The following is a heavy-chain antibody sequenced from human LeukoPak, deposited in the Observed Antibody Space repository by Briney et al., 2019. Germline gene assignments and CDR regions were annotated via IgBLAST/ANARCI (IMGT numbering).Heavy chain of an antibody. J-gene: IGHJ3*02. CDR1: GGSISSRSHF. CDR2: IYYRGST. V-gene: IGHV4-39*01. CDR3: ARRDSGGYHGAFDI. D-gene: IGHD3-22*01. Sequence: SSETLSLTCTVSGGSISSRSHFWGWIRQPPGKGLEWIATIYYRGSTYENPSLASRVTLSVDTSNNQFFLKLSSVTAADSAVYFCARRDSGGYHGAFDIWGPGTMVDVSS.